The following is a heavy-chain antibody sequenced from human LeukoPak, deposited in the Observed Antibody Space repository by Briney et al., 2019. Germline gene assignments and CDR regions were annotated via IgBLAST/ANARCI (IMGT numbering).Heavy chain of an antibody. Sequence: GGSLRLSCAASGFTFSSYGMHWVRQAPGKGLEWVAFIRYDGSNKYYADSVKGRFTISRDNSKNTLYLQMNSLRAEDTAVYYCAKGSSITMIVVVITLDYWGQGTLVTVSS. J-gene: IGHJ4*02. D-gene: IGHD3-22*01. CDR3: AKGSSITMIVVVITLDY. CDR2: IRYDGSNK. CDR1: GFTFSSYG. V-gene: IGHV3-30*02.